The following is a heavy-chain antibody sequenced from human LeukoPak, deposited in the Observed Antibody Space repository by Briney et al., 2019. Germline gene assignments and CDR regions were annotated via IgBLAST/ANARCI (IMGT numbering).Heavy chain of an antibody. Sequence: SETLSLTCTVSGGSISSGDYYWSWIRQPAEKGLEWIGRIYVSGSTNYNPSLESRVTISVDTSKNQFSLQLTSLTAADTAVYYCAREGQQLVPPFDYWGQGTLVTVSS. CDR3: AREGQQLVPPFDY. J-gene: IGHJ4*02. V-gene: IGHV4-61*02. CDR1: GGSISSGDYY. D-gene: IGHD6-6*01. CDR2: IYVSGST.